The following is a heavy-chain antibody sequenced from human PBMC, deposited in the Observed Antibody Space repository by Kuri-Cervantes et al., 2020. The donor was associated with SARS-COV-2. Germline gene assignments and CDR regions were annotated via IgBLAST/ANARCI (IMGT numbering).Heavy chain of an antibody. Sequence: SETLSLTCTVSGYSISSGYYWGWIRQPPGKGLEWIGSIYHSGSTYYNPSLKSRVTISVDTSKNQFSLKLSSVTAADTAVYYCARRRGRIAVDFDYWGQGTLVTVSS. V-gene: IGHV4-38-2*02. CDR2: IYHSGST. CDR3: ARRRGRIAVDFDY. CDR1: GYSISSGYY. J-gene: IGHJ4*02. D-gene: IGHD6-19*01.